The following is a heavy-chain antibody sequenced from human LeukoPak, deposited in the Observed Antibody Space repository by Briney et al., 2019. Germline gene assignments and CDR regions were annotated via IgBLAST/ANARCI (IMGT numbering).Heavy chain of an antibody. V-gene: IGHV1-3*01. CDR2: INAGNGNT. J-gene: IGHJ4*02. CDR1: GYTFTSYA. Sequence: GASVKVSCKASGYTFTSYAMRWVRQAPGQRLEWMGWINAGNGNTKYSQKFQGRVTITRDTSASTAYMELSSLRSEDTAVYYCARDLVSSRATGPWGYWGQGTLVTVSS. D-gene: IGHD6-13*01. CDR3: ARDLVSSRATGPWGY.